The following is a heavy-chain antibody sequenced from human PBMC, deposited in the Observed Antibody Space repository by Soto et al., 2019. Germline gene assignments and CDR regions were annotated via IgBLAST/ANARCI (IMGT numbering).Heavy chain of an antibody. CDR1: GGSISSSSYY. Sequence: SETLSLTCAVSGGSISSSSYYWGWIRQPPGKGLEWIGSIYYSGSTYYNPSLKSRVTISVDTSKNQFSLKLSSVTAADTAVYYCERSLATVVTLAVWTQGTSVTGSS. CDR3: ERSLATVVTLAV. V-gene: IGHV4-39*01. CDR2: IYYSGST. D-gene: IGHD4-17*01. J-gene: IGHJ6*02.